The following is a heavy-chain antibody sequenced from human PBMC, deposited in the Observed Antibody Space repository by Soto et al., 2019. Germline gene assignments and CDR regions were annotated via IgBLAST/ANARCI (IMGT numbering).Heavy chain of an antibody. D-gene: IGHD5-18*01. Sequence: QVQLVQSGAAVKKPGASVKVSCKASGYTFTSYGISWVRQAPGQGLEWMGWISAYSGNTNYAQNLQGRVTMTTDTSTITAYMERKSLRSDDTAVYYCAKAEGYGYGFSIDYWGQGTLVTVSS. J-gene: IGHJ4*02. CDR1: GYTFTSYG. CDR3: AKAEGYGYGFSIDY. V-gene: IGHV1-18*01. CDR2: ISAYSGNT.